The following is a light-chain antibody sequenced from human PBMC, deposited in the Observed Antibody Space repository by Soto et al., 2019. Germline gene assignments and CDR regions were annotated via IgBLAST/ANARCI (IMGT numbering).Light chain of an antibody. CDR2: WAS. V-gene: IGKV4-1*01. CDR1: QSGLYSSNNKNY. J-gene: IGKJ1*01. Sequence: DIVMTQSPDSLAVSLGERATINCKSSQSGLYSSNNKNYLAWYQQKPGQPPKLLIYWASTRESGVPDRFSGSGSGTDFTLTISSLQAEDVAVYYCQQYYSTPQTFGQGTKVDI. CDR3: QQYYSTPQT.